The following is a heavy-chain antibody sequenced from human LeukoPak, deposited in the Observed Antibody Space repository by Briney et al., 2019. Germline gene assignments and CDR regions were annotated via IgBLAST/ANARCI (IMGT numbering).Heavy chain of an antibody. CDR2: ISGSGGST. CDR3: ARAKLTTIFGVVTPRGFDP. J-gene: IGHJ5*02. V-gene: IGHV3-23*01. D-gene: IGHD3-3*01. CDR1: GFTFSSYA. Sequence: QTGGSLRLSCAASGFTFSSYAMSWVRQAPGKGLEWVSAISGSGGSTYYADSVKGRFTISRDNSKNTLYLQMNSLRAEDTAVYYCARAKLTTIFGVVTPRGFDPWGQGTLVTVSS.